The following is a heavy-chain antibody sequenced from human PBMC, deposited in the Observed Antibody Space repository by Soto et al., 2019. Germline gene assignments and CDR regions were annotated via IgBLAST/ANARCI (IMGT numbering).Heavy chain of an antibody. CDR2: IYYSGST. J-gene: IGHJ6*02. Sequence: SETLSLTCTVSGGSISSYYWSWIRQPPGKGLEWIGYIYYSGSTNYNPSLKSRVTISVGTSKNQFSLKLSSVTAADTAVYYCARDQLRYFDWLLPNHYYYGMDVWGQGTTVTVSS. D-gene: IGHD3-9*01. CDR1: GGSISSYY. V-gene: IGHV4-59*01. CDR3: ARDQLRYFDWLLPNHYYYGMDV.